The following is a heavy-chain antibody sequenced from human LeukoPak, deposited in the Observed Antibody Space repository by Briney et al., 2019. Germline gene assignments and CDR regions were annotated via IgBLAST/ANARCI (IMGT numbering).Heavy chain of an antibody. J-gene: IGHJ4*02. D-gene: IGHD3-10*01. CDR2: MWYDGTNK. Sequence: GGSLRLSCAASGFXFSSYGIHWVRQAPGKGLEWVALMWYDGTNKYYADSVKGRFTISRDNSKNTLYLQMNSLRAEDTAVYYCARNSFGGFSNLDYWGQGTLVTVSS. CDR3: ARNSFGGFSNLDY. V-gene: IGHV3-33*01. CDR1: GFXFSSYG.